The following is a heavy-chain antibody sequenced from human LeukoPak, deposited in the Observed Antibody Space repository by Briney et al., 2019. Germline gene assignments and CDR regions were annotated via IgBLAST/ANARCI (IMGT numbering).Heavy chain of an antibody. J-gene: IGHJ3*02. CDR3: ARDPSGYYYYAFDI. CDR1: GGTFSSYA. Sequence: PWALVKVSCRASGGTFSSYAISWVRQAPGQGLEWMGGIIPIFGTANYAQKFQGRVTITADESTSTAYMELSSLRSEDTAVYYCARDPSGYYYYAFDIWGQGTMVTVSS. D-gene: IGHD3-22*01. V-gene: IGHV1-69*01. CDR2: IIPIFGTA.